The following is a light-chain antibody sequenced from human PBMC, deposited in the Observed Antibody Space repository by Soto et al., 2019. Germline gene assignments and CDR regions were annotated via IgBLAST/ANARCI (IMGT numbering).Light chain of an antibody. CDR3: MTALQPFT. V-gene: IGKV2-28*01. J-gene: IGKJ5*01. CDR1: QSLLQSNGYNN. Sequence: EIVMTEAPLSLPVTPGEPASISCSSRQSLLQSNGYNNLDWYLQKPRQSPQLLISLGSNRASGVHDRFSGSGSGTDFTLKIRRAEAEDVGVYYCMTALQPFTVGPGTRLEIK. CDR2: LGS.